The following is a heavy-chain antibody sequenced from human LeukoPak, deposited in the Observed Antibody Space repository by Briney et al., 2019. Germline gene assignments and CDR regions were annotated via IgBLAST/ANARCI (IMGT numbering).Heavy chain of an antibody. Sequence: GGSLRLSCAASGFTFSSYEMNWVRQAPGKGLEWISYISDSGTTISYADSVKGRFTISRDNAKNSLYLQMSSLRAEDTAVYYCVRDHSGWSLDPWGQGTLVTVSS. CDR2: ISDSGTTI. CDR3: VRDHSGWSLDP. V-gene: IGHV3-48*03. J-gene: IGHJ5*02. D-gene: IGHD6-19*01. CDR1: GFTFSSYE.